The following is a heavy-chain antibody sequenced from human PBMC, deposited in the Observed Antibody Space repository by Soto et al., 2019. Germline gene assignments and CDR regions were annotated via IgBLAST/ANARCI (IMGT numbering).Heavy chain of an antibody. J-gene: IGHJ4*02. D-gene: IGHD3-10*01. CDR2: ISYDGSNK. Sequence: GGSLRLSCAASGFTFSSYGMHWVRQAPGKGLEWVAVISYDGSNKYYADSVKGRFTISRDNSKNTLYLQMNSLRAEDTAVYYCAKAPLPPPRGYYGSGDEYYFDYWGQGTLVTVSS. V-gene: IGHV3-30*18. CDR3: AKAPLPPPRGYYGSGDEYYFDY. CDR1: GFTFSSYG.